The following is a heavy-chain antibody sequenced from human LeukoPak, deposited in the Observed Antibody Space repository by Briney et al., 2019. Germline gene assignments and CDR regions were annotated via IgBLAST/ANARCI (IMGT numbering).Heavy chain of an antibody. CDR2: IYHSGRT. CDR1: GYSISSGYY. Sequence: SETLSLTCTVSGYSISSGYYWGWIRQPPGKGLEWIGSIYHSGRTYYNPSLKSRVTISVDTSKNQFSLKLSSVTAADTAVYYCARAMTTVTQDAFDIWGQGPMVTVSS. D-gene: IGHD4-17*01. J-gene: IGHJ3*02. V-gene: IGHV4-38-2*02. CDR3: ARAMTTVTQDAFDI.